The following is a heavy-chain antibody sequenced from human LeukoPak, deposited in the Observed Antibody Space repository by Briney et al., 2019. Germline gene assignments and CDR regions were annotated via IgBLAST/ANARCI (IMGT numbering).Heavy chain of an antibody. D-gene: IGHD5-18*01. V-gene: IGHV4-59*01. CDR1: GGSISSYY. J-gene: IGHJ6*02. Sequence: SETLSLTCTVFGGSISSYYWSWIRQPPGRGLEWIGYIYYSGSTNYNPSLKSRVTISVDTSKNQFSLKLSSVTAADTAVYYCARANYTAMDPYYYYGMDVWGQGTTVTVSS. CDR2: IYYSGST. CDR3: ARANYTAMDPYYYYGMDV.